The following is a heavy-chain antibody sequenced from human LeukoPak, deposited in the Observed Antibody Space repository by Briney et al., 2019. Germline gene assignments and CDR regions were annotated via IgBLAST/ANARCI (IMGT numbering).Heavy chain of an antibody. CDR3: ARIEWLLEGGYYYYYMDV. Sequence: GGSLRLSCAASGFTFSSYEMNWVRQAPGKGLEWVSYISSSGSTIYYADSVKGRFTISRDNAKNSLYLQMNSLRAEDTAVYYCARIEWLLEGGYYYYYMDVWGKGTTVTVSS. CDR1: GFTFSSYE. D-gene: IGHD3-3*01. CDR2: ISSSGSTI. J-gene: IGHJ6*03. V-gene: IGHV3-48*03.